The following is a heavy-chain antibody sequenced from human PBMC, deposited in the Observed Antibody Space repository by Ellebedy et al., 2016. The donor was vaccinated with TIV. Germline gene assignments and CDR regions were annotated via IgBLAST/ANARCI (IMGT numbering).Heavy chain of an antibody. D-gene: IGHD3-16*01. CDR2: ISGSGGST. CDR3: AKDWRGETLGSAYYFDY. Sequence: GESLKISXAASGFTFSSYAMSWVRQAPGKGLEWVSAISGSGGSTYYADSVKGRFTISRDKSKNTLYLQMNSLRAEDTAVYYCAKDWRGETLGSAYYFDYWGQGTLVTVSS. CDR1: GFTFSSYA. J-gene: IGHJ4*02. V-gene: IGHV3-23*01.